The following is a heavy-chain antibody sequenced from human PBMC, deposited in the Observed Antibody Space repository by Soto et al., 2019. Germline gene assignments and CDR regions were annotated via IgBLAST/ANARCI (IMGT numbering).Heavy chain of an antibody. J-gene: IGHJ4*02. CDR3: ARAALRIAAAGVDY. Sequence: QVQLVESGGGLVKPGGSLRLSCAASGFTFSDYYMSWIRQAPGKGLEWVSYISSSSRYTNYADSVKGRFTISSDNAKNSLSLQMNGLRAEDTAVYYCARAALRIAAAGVDYWGQGTLVTVSS. D-gene: IGHD6-13*01. CDR1: GFTFSDYY. CDR2: ISSSSRYT. V-gene: IGHV3-11*05.